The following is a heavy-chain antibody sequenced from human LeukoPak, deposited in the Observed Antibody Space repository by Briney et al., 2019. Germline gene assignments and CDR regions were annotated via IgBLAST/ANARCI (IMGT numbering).Heavy chain of an antibody. Sequence: SGTLSLTCAVCGGSFSGYYWSWLRQPPGKGLEGMGEINHSGRKNYNPSLKSGGTISVDTSKNQFFLKLSSVTAAEPAVYYCARGFRSIAAAGRRSNWSDPWGQGTLVTVSS. J-gene: IGHJ5*02. D-gene: IGHD6-13*01. V-gene: IGHV4-34*01. CDR1: GGSFSGYY. CDR3: ARGFRSIAAAGRRSNWSDP. CDR2: INHSGRK.